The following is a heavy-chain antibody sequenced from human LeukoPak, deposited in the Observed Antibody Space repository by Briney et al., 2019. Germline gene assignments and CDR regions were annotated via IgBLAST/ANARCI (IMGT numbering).Heavy chain of an antibody. CDR1: GYTFTSYG. Sequence: ASVKVSCKASGYTFTSYGISWVRQAPGQGLEWMGWISVYNGNTKYAQKLQGRVTMTTDTSTSTAYMELRSLRSDDTAVYYCARAPPKTIAAAGTDYWGQGTLVTVSS. CDR2: ISVYNGNT. V-gene: IGHV1-18*01. D-gene: IGHD6-13*01. J-gene: IGHJ4*02. CDR3: ARAPPKTIAAAGTDY.